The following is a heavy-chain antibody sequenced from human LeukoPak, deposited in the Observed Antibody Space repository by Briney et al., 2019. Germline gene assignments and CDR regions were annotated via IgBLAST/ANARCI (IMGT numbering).Heavy chain of an antibody. V-gene: IGHV4-39*01. Sequence: PSETLSLTCTVSGGSISSSSYYWGWIRQPPGKGLEWIGSIYYSGSTYYNPSLKSRVTISVDTSKNQFSLKLSSVTAADTAVYYCARHTPHPGGDAFDIWGQGTMVTVSS. CDR1: GGSISSSSYY. J-gene: IGHJ3*02. CDR3: ARHTPHPGGDAFDI. D-gene: IGHD1-26*01. CDR2: IYYSGST.